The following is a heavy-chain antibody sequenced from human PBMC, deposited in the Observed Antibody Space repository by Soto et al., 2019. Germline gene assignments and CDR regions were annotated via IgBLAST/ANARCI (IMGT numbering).Heavy chain of an antibody. V-gene: IGHV1-18*01. D-gene: IGHD2-2*01. J-gene: IGHJ4*02. Sequence: QVELVQSGAEVKKPGASVKVSCKASGYTFTRYGISWVRQAPGQGLEWMGWISAYNGNTNYAQKLQGRVTMTTDTSTSTAYMELRSLRSDDTAVYYCARVREYCSSTSCSDFDYWGQGTLVTVSS. CDR1: GYTFTRYG. CDR3: ARVREYCSSTSCSDFDY. CDR2: ISAYNGNT.